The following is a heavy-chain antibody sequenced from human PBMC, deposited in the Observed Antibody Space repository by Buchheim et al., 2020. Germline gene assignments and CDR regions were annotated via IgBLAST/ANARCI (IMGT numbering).Heavy chain of an antibody. D-gene: IGHD3-3*01. V-gene: IGHV3-66*01. J-gene: IGHJ4*02. CDR3: ARDSYYDFWSGSDY. CDR1: GFTVSSNY. Sequence: EVQLVESGGGLVQPGGSLRLSCAASGFTVSSNYMSWVRQAPGKGLEWVSVIYSGGSTYYADSVKGRFTISRDNSKSTLYLQMNSLRAEDTAVYYCARDSYYDFWSGSDYWGQGTL. CDR2: IYSGGST.